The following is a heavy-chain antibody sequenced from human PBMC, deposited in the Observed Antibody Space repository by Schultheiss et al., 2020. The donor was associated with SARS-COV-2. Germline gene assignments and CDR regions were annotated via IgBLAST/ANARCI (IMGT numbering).Heavy chain of an antibody. D-gene: IGHD2-2*02. V-gene: IGHV4-34*01. CDR3: ARGAKYCSSTSCYIARYYYYYMDV. J-gene: IGHJ6*03. Sequence: SETLSLTCAVYGGSFSGYYWSWIRQPPGKGLEWIGYIYYSGSTNYNPSLKSRVTISVDTSKNQFSLKLSSVTAADTAVYYCARGAKYCSSTSCYIARYYYYYMDVWGKGTTVTVSS. CDR2: IYYSGST. CDR1: GGSFSGYY.